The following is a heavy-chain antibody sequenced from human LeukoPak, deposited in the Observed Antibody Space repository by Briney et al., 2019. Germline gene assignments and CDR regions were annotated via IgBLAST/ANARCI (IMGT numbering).Heavy chain of an antibody. CDR2: TYYRSKWFN. Sequence: SQTLSLTCAISGDSVSSNSAAWNWVRQSPSRGLEWLGRTYYRSKWFNDYSISVKSRITVNPDTSKNQFSLQLTSVTPEDTAVYYCARDGGLGLDYFDYWGQGTLVTVSS. D-gene: IGHD3-16*01. CDR1: GDSVSSNSAA. CDR3: ARDGGLGLDYFDY. J-gene: IGHJ4*02. V-gene: IGHV6-1*01.